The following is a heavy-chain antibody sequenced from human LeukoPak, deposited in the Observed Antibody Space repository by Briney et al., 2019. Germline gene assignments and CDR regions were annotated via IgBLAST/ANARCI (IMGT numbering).Heavy chain of an antibody. Sequence: SETLSLTCTVSGGSISSYYWSWIRQPPGKGLEWIGYIYYSGSTNYNPSLKSRVTISVDTSKNQFSLKLSSVTAADTAVYYCARRPKGLRFLEWLLYFDYWGQGTLVTVSS. CDR3: ARRPKGLRFLEWLLYFDY. D-gene: IGHD3-3*01. CDR1: GGSISSYY. J-gene: IGHJ4*02. CDR2: IYYSGST. V-gene: IGHV4-59*12.